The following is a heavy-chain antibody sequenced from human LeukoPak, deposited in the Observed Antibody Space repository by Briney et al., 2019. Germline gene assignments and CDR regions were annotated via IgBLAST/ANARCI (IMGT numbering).Heavy chain of an antibody. Sequence: SETLSLTCAVYGGSFSGYYWSWIRQPPGKGLEWIGEINHSGSTNYNPSLKSRVTISVDTSKNQFSLKLSSVTAADTAVYYCARQYDFWSGLPDAFDIWGQGTMVTVSS. J-gene: IGHJ3*02. V-gene: IGHV4-34*01. D-gene: IGHD3-3*01. CDR2: INHSGST. CDR3: ARQYDFWSGLPDAFDI. CDR1: GGSFSGYY.